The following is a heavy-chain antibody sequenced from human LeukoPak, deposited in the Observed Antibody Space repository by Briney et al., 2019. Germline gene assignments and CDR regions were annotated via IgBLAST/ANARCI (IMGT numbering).Heavy chain of an antibody. D-gene: IGHD6-19*01. Sequence: SETLSLTCTVSGGSISNGLYYWVWIRQPPGKGLEWIGSIYSSGNTYYNPSLNRRVTISVGTSENKFSLELRSVTVADTAVYFCARVGGQWLVPASPVSQDDSDIWGQGTMVTVSS. J-gene: IGHJ3*02. V-gene: IGHV4-39*01. CDR2: IYSSGNT. CDR3: ARVGGQWLVPASPVSQDDSDI. CDR1: GGSISNGLYY.